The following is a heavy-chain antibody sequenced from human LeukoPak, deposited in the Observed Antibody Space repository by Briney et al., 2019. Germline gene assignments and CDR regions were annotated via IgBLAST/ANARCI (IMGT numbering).Heavy chain of an antibody. CDR1: GFTFDDYA. Sequence: GGSLRLSCAASGFTFDDYAMHWVRQAPGKGLEGVSLISWDGGSTYYADSVKGRFTISRDNSKNSLYLQMNSLRAEDTALYYCAKDGEGCSSTSCYDYYYYMDVWGKGTTVTVSS. J-gene: IGHJ6*03. CDR3: AKDGEGCSSTSCYDYYYYMDV. V-gene: IGHV3-43D*03. CDR2: ISWDGGST. D-gene: IGHD2-2*01.